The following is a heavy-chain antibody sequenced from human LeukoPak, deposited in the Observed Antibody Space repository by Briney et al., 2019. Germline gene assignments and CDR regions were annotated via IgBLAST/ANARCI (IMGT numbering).Heavy chain of an antibody. CDR1: GGSISSGGYY. CDR3: ARGTSYYYGSGAYGMDV. Sequence: PSETLSLTCTVSGGSISSGGYYWSWIRQHPGKGLEWIGYIYYSGSTNYNPSLKSRVTISVDTSKNQFSLKLSSVTAADTAVYYCARGTSYYYGSGAYGMDVWGQGTTVTVSS. J-gene: IGHJ6*02. CDR2: IYYSGST. D-gene: IGHD3-10*01. V-gene: IGHV4-31*03.